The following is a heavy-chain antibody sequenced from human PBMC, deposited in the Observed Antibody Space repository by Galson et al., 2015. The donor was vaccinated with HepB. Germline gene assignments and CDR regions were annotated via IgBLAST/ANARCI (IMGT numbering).Heavy chain of an antibody. CDR1: GFTFSTYT. D-gene: IGHD3-10*01. CDR3: ARVFFGSGNYPAYWYFDL. V-gene: IGHV3-48*02. Sequence: SLRLSCAASGFTFSTYTMNWVRQAPGKGLESVSYISSTGTTIYYADSVKGRFIVSRDNAQNSLDLQMNSLRDEDTAVYYCARVFFGSGNYPAYWYFDLWGRGTLVTVSS. CDR2: ISSTGTTI. J-gene: IGHJ2*01.